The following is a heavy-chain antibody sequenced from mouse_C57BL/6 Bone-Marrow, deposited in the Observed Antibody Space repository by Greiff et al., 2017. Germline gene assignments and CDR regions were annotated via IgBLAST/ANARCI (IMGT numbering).Heavy chain of an antibody. CDR2: IYPGSGST. J-gene: IGHJ2*01. Sequence: VQLQQPGAELVKPGASVKMSCKASGYTFTSYWITWVKQRPGHGLEWIGDIYPGSGSTNYNEKFKSKATLTVDTPSSTAYMQLSSLTSEDSAVYYCARDFFFDYWGQGTTLTVSS. V-gene: IGHV1-55*01. CDR3: ARDFFFDY. CDR1: GYTFTSYW.